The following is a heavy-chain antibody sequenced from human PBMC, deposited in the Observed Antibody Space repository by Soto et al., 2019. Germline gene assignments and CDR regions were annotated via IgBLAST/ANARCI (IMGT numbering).Heavy chain of an antibody. Sequence: QVQLVESGGGVVQPGRSLRLSCAASGFTFSGYSFHWVRQAPGKGLEWVALISIRGIEISYADSAKGRFTISRDDSRSMVFRQMNNVRVEDTGVYFCARAYCSPTSCYHHGVPQFIDYYGMDVWGQGTTVTVSS. CDR2: ISIRGIEI. CDR1: GFTFSGYS. D-gene: IGHD2-2*01. V-gene: IGHV3-30*03. J-gene: IGHJ6*02. CDR3: ARAYCSPTSCYHHGVPQFIDYYGMDV.